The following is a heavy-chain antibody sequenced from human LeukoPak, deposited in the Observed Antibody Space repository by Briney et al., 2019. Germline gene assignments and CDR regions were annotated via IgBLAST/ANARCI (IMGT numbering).Heavy chain of an antibody. J-gene: IGHJ4*02. CDR3: SRMAIPIDYCTNGVCHSDY. D-gene: IGHD2-8*01. CDR2: INSDGSST. Sequence: GGSLRLSCAASGFTFSSYWMPWVRQAPGKGLVWVSRINSDGSSTSYADSVKGRFTISRDNAKNTLYLQMNSLRAEDTAVYYCSRMAIPIDYCTNGVCHSDYWGQGTLVTVSS. V-gene: IGHV3-74*01. CDR1: GFTFSSYW.